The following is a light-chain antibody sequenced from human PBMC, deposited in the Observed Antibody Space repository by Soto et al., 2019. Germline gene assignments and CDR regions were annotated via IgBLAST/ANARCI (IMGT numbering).Light chain of an antibody. V-gene: IGLV2-14*01. Sequence: QSALTQPASVSGSPGQSITISCTGTSSDVGNYNYVSWFQHHQGKAPMLIIYEVSNRPSGVSNRFSGSKSGNTAALTISGLQPEDEADYYCSSYTTSSTWVFGGGTKLTVL. J-gene: IGLJ3*02. CDR3: SSYTTSSTWV. CDR1: SSDVGNYNY. CDR2: EVS.